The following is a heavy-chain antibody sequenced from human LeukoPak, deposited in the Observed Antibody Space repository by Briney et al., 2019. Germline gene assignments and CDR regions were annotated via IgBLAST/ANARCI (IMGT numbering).Heavy chain of an antibody. Sequence: GGSLRLSCAASGFTFSSYSITWARQAPGKGLEWVSSITSSSSYIYYADSLKGRFTISRDNAKNSLYLQMNSLRAEDTAVYYCARGRYYDSSGHADGFDIWGQGTMVTVSS. CDR2: ITSSSSYI. V-gene: IGHV3-21*01. D-gene: IGHD3-22*01. CDR1: GFTFSSYS. J-gene: IGHJ3*02. CDR3: ARGRYYDSSGHADGFDI.